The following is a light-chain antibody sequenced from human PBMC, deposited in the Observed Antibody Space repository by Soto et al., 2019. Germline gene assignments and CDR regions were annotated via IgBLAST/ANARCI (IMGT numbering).Light chain of an antibody. CDR3: SSSAGIYHYLV. CDR1: SSDVGGFNY. J-gene: IGLJ3*02. V-gene: IGLV2-8*01. Sequence: QSVLTQPPSASGSPGQSVTISCTETSSDVGGFNYVSWYQQHPGKAPKLMIYDVSKRPSGVPDRFSGSKSGYTASLTVSGLQTEDEAFYYCSSSAGIYHYLVFGGGTKVTVL. CDR2: DVS.